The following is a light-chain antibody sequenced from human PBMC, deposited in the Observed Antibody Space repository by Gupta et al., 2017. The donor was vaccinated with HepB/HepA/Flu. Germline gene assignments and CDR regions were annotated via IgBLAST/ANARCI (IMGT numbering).Light chain of an antibody. J-gene: IGKJ1*01. Sequence: ETVLTQSPGTLSLSPGERATLSCRASQSVSSSYLAWYQQKPGQAPRLLIYGASKRATGIPDRFSGSGSGTDFTLTISRLEPEDFVVYYCQQLGTSTWTFGQGTKVEIK. V-gene: IGKV3-20*01. CDR3: QQLGTSTWT. CDR1: QSVSSSY. CDR2: GAS.